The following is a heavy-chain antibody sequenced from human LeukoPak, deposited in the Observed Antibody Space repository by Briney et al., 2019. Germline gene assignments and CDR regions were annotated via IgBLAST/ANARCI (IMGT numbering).Heavy chain of an antibody. CDR2: IGTAGEI. D-gene: IGHD6-13*01. J-gene: IGHJ2*01. Sequence: GGSLRLSCAASGFTFSSYDIHWVRQATGKGLEWVSGIGTAGEIYYPGSAKGRFTISRENAKNSLYLQMNSLRAGDTAVYYCARAAYSSTWYFRYFDLWGRGTLVTVSS. CDR3: ARAAYSSTWYFRYFDL. CDR1: GFTFSSYD. V-gene: IGHV3-13*01.